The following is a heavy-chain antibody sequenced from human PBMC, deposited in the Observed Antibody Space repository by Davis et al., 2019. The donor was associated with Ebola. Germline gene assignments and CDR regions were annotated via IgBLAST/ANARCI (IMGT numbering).Heavy chain of an antibody. Sequence: GGSLRLSCAASGFTFSSYGMHWVRQAPGKGLEWVAVLWYDGSNKYYADSVKGRFTISRDNSKNTLYLQMNSLRAEDTAVYYCAREDYPRGMDVWGQGTTVTVSS. CDR2: LWYDGSNK. V-gene: IGHV3-33*01. D-gene: IGHD4-11*01. CDR3: AREDYPRGMDV. J-gene: IGHJ6*02. CDR1: GFTFSSYG.